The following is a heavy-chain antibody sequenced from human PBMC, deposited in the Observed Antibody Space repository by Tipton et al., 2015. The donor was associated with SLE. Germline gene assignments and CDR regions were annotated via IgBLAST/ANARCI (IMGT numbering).Heavy chain of an antibody. CDR2: ISYSGRS. J-gene: IGHJ4*02. Sequence: TLSLTCTVSGVSISDHSWGWIRQPPGKGLEWIGYISYSGRSNYNPSLKSQVTISLDTSKNQVSLKVNSVIAADTAVYYCARRFRASYYFDFWGQGTLVPVSS. CDR3: ARRFRASYYFDF. V-gene: IGHV4-59*08. CDR1: GVSISDHS.